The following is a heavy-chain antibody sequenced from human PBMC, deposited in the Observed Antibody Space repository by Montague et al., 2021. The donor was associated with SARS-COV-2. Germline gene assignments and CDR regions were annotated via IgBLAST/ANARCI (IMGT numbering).Heavy chain of an antibody. V-gene: IGHV4-31*03. D-gene: IGHD2-21*02. CDR3: AREWGRGGDRYWYFDL. CDR2: IYYSGRT. CDR1: GGSITSGAYY. Sequence: TLSLTCNVSGGSITSGAYYWSWIREHPGKGLEWIGYIYYSGRTFLXPCLKSRVTISVDTSNNQFSLKVTSVTAADTAVYYCAREWGRGGDRYWYFDLWGRGTLVTVSS. J-gene: IGHJ2*01.